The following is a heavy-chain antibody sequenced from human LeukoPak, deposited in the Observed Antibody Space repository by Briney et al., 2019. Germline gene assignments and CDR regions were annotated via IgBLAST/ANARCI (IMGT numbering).Heavy chain of an antibody. CDR1: GFTFSSYV. D-gene: IGHD5-12*01. CDR3: AKGASGYSFDY. V-gene: IGHV3-23*01. J-gene: IGHJ4*02. CDR2: ISGIGDIT. Sequence: GGSLRLSCAASGFTFSSYVMHWVRQAPGKGLEWVSIISGIGDITYYADSVKGRFTISRDNSKNTLYLRINSLGAEDTAIYYCAKGASGYSFDYWGQGTLVTVSS.